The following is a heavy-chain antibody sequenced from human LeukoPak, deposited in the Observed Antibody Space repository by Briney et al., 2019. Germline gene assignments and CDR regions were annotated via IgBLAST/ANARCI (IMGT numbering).Heavy chain of an antibody. CDR1: GGSFSGYY. CDR3: ARDNRIAAAGRAYNWFDP. CDR2: IYTSGST. D-gene: IGHD6-13*01. J-gene: IGHJ5*02. Sequence: SETLSLTCAVYGGSFSGYYWSWIRQPAGKGLEWIGRIYTSGSTNYNPSLKSRVTMSVDTSKNQFSLKLSSVTAADTAVYYCARDNRIAAAGRAYNWFDPWGQGTLVTVSS. V-gene: IGHV4-4*07.